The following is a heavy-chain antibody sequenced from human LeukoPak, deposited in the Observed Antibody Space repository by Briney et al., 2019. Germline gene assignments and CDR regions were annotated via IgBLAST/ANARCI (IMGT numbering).Heavy chain of an antibody. Sequence: EASVKVSCKASGGTFSSYAISWVRQAPGQGLEWMGGIIPIFGTANYAQKFQGRVTITADESTSTAYMELSSLRSEDTAVYYCARGGRYFDWLSAQASYRDYYYMDVWVKGTTVTVSS. V-gene: IGHV1-69*13. D-gene: IGHD3-9*01. CDR3: ARGGRYFDWLSAQASYRDYYYMDV. CDR2: IIPIFGTA. CDR1: GGTFSSYA. J-gene: IGHJ6*03.